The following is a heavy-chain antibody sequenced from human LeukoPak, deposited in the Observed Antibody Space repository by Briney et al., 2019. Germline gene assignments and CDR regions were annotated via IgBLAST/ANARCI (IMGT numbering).Heavy chain of an antibody. D-gene: IGHD2-2*01. V-gene: IGHV1-8*03. CDR2: INPGTGDK. Sequence: GASVKVSCKASGYTFPNYHINWVRQASGQGLEWMTWINPGTGDKGYARKFQDRVTITTDTSISTAYMELSSLSSEDTAVYFCAITTSVTASCYGYWGQGTLVTVSS. CDR1: GYTFPNYH. CDR3: AITTSVTASCYGY. J-gene: IGHJ4*02.